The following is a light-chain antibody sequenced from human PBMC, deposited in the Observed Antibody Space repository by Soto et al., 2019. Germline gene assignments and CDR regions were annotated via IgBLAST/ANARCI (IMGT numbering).Light chain of an antibody. V-gene: IGLV1-44*01. CDR2: SNN. J-gene: IGLJ2*01. CDR3: AAWDDSLNGPV. CDR1: SSNIGSNT. Sequence: QSVLTQPPSASVTPGQRVTISCSGSSSNIGSNTVNWYQQLPGTAPKLLIYSNNQRPSGVPDRFSCSKSGTSASLAISGLQSEDEADYYCAAWDDSLNGPVFGGGTKLTVL.